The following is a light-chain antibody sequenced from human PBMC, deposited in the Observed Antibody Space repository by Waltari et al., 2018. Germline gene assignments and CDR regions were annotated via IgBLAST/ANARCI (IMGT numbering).Light chain of an antibody. CDR1: QDISTY. J-gene: IGKJ2*01. CDR3: QQYEDVPYT. V-gene: IGKV1-33*01. Sequence: DIQMTQSPSSLSASVGDRVTITCQSSQDISTYLNWYQQKPGNAPKLLIYDVSNLEKGVSSRFSGGGAETDFSFTISSLQSEDTAKYYCQQYEDVPYTFGQGTKLMIK. CDR2: DVS.